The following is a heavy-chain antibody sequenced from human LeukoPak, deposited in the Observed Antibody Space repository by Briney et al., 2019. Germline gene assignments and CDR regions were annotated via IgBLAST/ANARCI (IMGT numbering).Heavy chain of an antibody. V-gene: IGHV3-11*04. Sequence: GGSLRLSCAASGFTFSDYYMSWIRQAPGKGLEWVSYISSSGSTIYYADSVKGRFTISRDNAKNSLYLQMNGLRAEDTAVYYCARFPCGGDCSRDVAFDIWGQGTMVTVSS. D-gene: IGHD2-21*02. CDR1: GFTFSDYY. J-gene: IGHJ3*02. CDR2: ISSSGSTI. CDR3: ARFPCGGDCSRDVAFDI.